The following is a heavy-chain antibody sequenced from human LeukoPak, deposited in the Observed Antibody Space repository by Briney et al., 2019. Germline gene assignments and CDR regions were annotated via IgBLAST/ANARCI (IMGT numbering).Heavy chain of an antibody. CDR1: GFTFSNYY. V-gene: IGHV1-46*01. D-gene: IGHD6-19*01. CDR2: INPSGGSR. CDR3: ARELSSGWQKKIDY. J-gene: IGHJ4*02. Sequence: GGSLRLSCAASGFTFSNYYMHGVRQAPGQGLEWMGIINPSGGSRSYAQKFQGRVTMTRDTSTTTVYMELSSLRSEDTAVYYCARELSSGWQKKIDYWGQGTLVTVSS.